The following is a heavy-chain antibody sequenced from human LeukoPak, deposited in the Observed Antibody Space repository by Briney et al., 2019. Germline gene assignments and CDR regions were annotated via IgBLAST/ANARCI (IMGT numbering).Heavy chain of an antibody. CDR1: GGSFSGYY. CDR2: INHSGST. Sequence: SETLSLTCAVYGGSFSGYYWSWIRQPPGKGLEWIGEINHSGSTNYNPSLKSRVTVSVDTSKNQFSLRLSSVTAADTAVYYCARGRTFDNWGQGTLVTVSS. V-gene: IGHV4-34*01. J-gene: IGHJ4*02. CDR3: ARGRTFDN.